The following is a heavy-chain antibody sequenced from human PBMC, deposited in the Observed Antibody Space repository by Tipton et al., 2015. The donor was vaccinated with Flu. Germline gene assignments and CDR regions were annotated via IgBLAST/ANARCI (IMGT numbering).Heavy chain of an antibody. J-gene: IGHJ6*02. CDR2: INHSGST. V-gene: IGHV4-34*01. CDR3: ARGGYSYGHYPYYYYGMDV. CDR1: GGSFSGYY. D-gene: IGHD5-18*01. Sequence: TLSLTCAVYGGSFSGYYWSWIRQPPGKGLEWIGEINHSGSTNYNPSLKSRVTISVDTSKNQFSLKLSSVTAADTAVYYCARGGYSYGHYPYYYYGMDVWGQGTTVTVSS.